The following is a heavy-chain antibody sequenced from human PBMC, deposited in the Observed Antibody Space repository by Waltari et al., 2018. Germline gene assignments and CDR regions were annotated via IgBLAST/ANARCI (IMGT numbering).Heavy chain of an antibody. CDR1: GGSISSSTW. Sequence: QVQLQESGPGLVKPSGTLSLTCAVSGGSISSSTWWSWVRQPPGKGLEWIGQIYQSGRTTHNPSLKSRGTISVDKSKNQFALKLSSVTAADTAVYYWARVWGILTGYYRYYYYGMDVWGQGTTVTVSS. CDR2: IYQSGRT. J-gene: IGHJ6*02. V-gene: IGHV4-4*02. CDR3: ARVWGILTGYYRYYYYGMDV. D-gene: IGHD3-9*01.